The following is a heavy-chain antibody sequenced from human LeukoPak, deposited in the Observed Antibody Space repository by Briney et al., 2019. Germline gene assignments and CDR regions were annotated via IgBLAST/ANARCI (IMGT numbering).Heavy chain of an antibody. CDR3: AKDPRYYDSSGIHYFDY. D-gene: IGHD3-22*01. CDR1: GFTFSSYW. V-gene: IGHV3-30*02. J-gene: IGHJ4*02. CDR2: IRYDGSNK. Sequence: GGSLRLSCAASGFTFSSYWMSWVRQAPGKGLEWVAFIRYDGSNKYYADSVKGRFTISRDNSKNTLYLQMNSLRAEDTAVYYCAKDPRYYDSSGIHYFDYWGQGTLVTVSS.